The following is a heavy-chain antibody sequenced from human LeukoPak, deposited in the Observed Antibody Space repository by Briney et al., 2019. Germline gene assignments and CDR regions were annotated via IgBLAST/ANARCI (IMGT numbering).Heavy chain of an antibody. CDR2: IRYDGSNK. CDR3: AKDSNDYVWGSYRPQYMDV. J-gene: IGHJ6*03. CDR1: GFTFSSYG. V-gene: IGHV3-30*02. D-gene: IGHD3-16*02. Sequence: GGSLRLSCAASGFTFSSYGMHWVRQAPGKGLEWVAFIRYDGSNKYYADSVKGRFTISRDNSKNTLYLQMNSLRAEDTAVYYCAKDSNDYVWGSYRPQYMDVWGKGTTVTISS.